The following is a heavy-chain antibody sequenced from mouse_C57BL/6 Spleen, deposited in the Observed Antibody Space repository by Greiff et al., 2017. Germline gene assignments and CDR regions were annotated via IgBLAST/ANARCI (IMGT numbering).Heavy chain of an antibody. CDR3: ARRTGTGGQGYFDY. V-gene: IGHV1-69*01. CDR2: IDPSDSYT. J-gene: IGHJ2*01. CDR1: GYTFTSYW. D-gene: IGHD4-1*01. Sequence: QVQLQQPGAELVMPGASVKLSCKASGYTFTSYWMHWVKQRPGQGLEWIGEIDPSDSYTNYNQKFKGKSTLTVDKSSSTAYMQLSSLTSEDSAVYYCARRTGTGGQGYFDYWGQGTTLTVSS.